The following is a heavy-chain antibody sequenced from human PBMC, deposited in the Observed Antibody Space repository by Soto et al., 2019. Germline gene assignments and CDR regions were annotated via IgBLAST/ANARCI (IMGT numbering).Heavy chain of an antibody. CDR1: GGSIRSGNYY. D-gene: IGHD2-2*02. CDR2: IFHSGST. J-gene: IGHJ6*02. CDR3: ARNGCSSTPCYNSEAPDHSMDV. V-gene: IGHV4-31*03. Sequence: QVQLQESGPGLMKPSQTLSLTCTVSGGSIRSGNYYWSWIRQHPGKALEWIGYIFHSGSTYYNPSLKCRVTMSVDMSKNRFSLKLNSVTAADTAVYYCARNGCSSTPCYNSEAPDHSMDVWGRGTTVTVSS.